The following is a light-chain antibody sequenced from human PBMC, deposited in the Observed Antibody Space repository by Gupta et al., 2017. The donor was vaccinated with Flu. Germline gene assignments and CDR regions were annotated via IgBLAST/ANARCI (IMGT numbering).Light chain of an antibody. J-gene: IGKJ5*01. Sequence: EVVLTQSPDTLSLSPGERATLSCRASQSVDSHLAWHQQKPGQAPRLLILGASSRAADIPDRFSGSGSGTEFTLTISRLEPEDFAVYFCQQEDSSPFTFGQGTLLEIK. V-gene: IGKV3-20*01. CDR2: GAS. CDR1: QSVDSH. CDR3: QQEDSSPFT.